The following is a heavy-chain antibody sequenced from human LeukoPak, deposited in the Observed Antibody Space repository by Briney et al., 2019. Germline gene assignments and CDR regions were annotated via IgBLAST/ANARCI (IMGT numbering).Heavy chain of an antibody. V-gene: IGHV3-7*01. CDR1: GFIFSTYW. CDR3: AREPRGLYGMDV. Sequence: GGSLRLSRAASGFIFSTYWMMWARQAPGKGLEWVANMKGDGSEIHYVDSVKGRFTISRDNAKNSLYLQMNSLRAEDTAVYYCAREPRGLYGMDVWGQGTTVTVSS. CDR2: MKGDGSEI. J-gene: IGHJ6*02.